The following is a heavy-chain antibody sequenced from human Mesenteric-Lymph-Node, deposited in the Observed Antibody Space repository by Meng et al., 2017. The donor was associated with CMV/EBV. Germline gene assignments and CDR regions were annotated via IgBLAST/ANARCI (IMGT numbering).Heavy chain of an antibody. D-gene: IGHD2-8*02. V-gene: IGHV5-51*01. CDR3: ARHGGYCTGTSCRSAEYLQH. CDR2: IFPDDSDT. CDR1: GYTFSSYW. Sequence: GESLKISCKGSGYTFSSYWIAWVRQMPGKGLEWMGIIFPDDSDTRYSPSFQGQVTLSAEKSINTAYLQWSSLKASDTAIYYCARHGGYCTGTSCRSAEYLQHWGQGTLVTVSS. J-gene: IGHJ1*01.